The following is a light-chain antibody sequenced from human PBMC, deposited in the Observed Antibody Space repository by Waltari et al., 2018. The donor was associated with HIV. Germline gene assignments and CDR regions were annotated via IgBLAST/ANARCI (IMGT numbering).Light chain of an antibody. V-gene: IGLV1-44*01. CDR3: AAWDDSLIGPV. CDR2: SNH. J-gene: IGLJ3*02. Sequence: QSVLTQPPSASGTPGQRVTISCSGSSSNIGSNTVNWYQQLPGTAPKLLIYSNHQRPSGVPDRLSGSKSGTSASLAISVLQSEDEANYYCAAWDDSLIGPVFGGGTKLTVL. CDR1: SSNIGSNT.